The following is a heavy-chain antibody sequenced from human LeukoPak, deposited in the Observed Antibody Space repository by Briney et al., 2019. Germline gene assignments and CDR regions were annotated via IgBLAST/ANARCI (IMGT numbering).Heavy chain of an antibody. V-gene: IGHV3-48*03. CDR2: ISSSGSTI. Sequence: PGGSLRLSCAASGFTFSSYEMNWVRQAPGKGLEWVSYISSSGSTIYYADSVKGRFTISRDNAKNSLYLQMNSLRAEDTAVYYCARVNLGYSSSWYERYYYYYGVDVWGQGTTVTVSS. J-gene: IGHJ6*02. CDR3: ARVNLGYSSSWYERYYYYYGVDV. CDR1: GFTFSSYE. D-gene: IGHD6-13*01.